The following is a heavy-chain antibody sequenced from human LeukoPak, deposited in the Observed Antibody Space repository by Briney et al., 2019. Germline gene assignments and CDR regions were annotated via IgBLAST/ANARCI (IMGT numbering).Heavy chain of an antibody. Sequence: GGSLRLSCPASGFIFSDYSMNWVRQAPGKGLEWISYISHDRISYSDSVKGRFTISRDNAKNSLSLQMNSLGAEDTAVYYCARDKDWSFDYWGQGTLVTVSS. CDR3: ARDKDWSFDY. V-gene: IGHV3-48*01. CDR1: GFIFSDYS. J-gene: IGHJ4*02. D-gene: IGHD2-21*01. CDR2: ISHDRI.